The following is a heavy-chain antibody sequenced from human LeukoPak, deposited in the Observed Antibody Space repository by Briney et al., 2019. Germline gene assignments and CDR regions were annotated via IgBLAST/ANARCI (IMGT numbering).Heavy chain of an antibody. Sequence: GGSLILSCAASGFTFDDYGMSWVRQAPGKGLEWVSGINWNGGSTGYADSVKGRFTISRDNAKTSLYLQMNSLRAEDTALYYCARVQPSGSYYAPGFLWGQGTLVTVSS. J-gene: IGHJ4*02. CDR3: ARVQPSGSYYAPGFL. V-gene: IGHV3-20*04. CDR1: GFTFDDYG. CDR2: INWNGGST. D-gene: IGHD3-10*01.